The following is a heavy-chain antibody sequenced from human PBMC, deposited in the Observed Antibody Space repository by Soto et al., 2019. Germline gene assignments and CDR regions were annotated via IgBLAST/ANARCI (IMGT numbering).Heavy chain of an antibody. J-gene: IGHJ6*02. D-gene: IGHD6-13*01. CDR1: GGTFSSYA. CDR2: IIPIFGTA. CDR3: ARDGFTSQLVRDYYYYGMDV. Sequence: SVKVSCKASGGTFSSYAIRWVRQAPGQGLEWMGGIIPIFGTANYAQKFQGRVTITADESTSTAYMELSSLRSEDTAVYYCARDGFTSQLVRDYYYYGMDVWGQGTTVTVSS. V-gene: IGHV1-69*13.